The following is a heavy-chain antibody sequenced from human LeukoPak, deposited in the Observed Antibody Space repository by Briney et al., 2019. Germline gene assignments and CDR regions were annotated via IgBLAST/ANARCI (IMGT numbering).Heavy chain of an antibody. CDR3: AREHLNSSSSFFDY. V-gene: IGHV3-30-3*01. CDR2: ISYDGSNK. CDR1: GFTFSSYA. D-gene: IGHD6-6*01. J-gene: IGHJ4*02. Sequence: GRSLRLSCAASGFTFSSYAMHWVRQAPGKGLESVAVISYDGSNKYYADSVKGRFTISRDNSKNTLYLQMNSLRAEDTAVYYCAREHLNSSSSFFDYWGQGTLVTVSS.